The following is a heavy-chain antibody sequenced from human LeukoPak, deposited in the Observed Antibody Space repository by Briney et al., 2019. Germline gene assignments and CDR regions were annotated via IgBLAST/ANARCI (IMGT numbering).Heavy chain of an antibody. Sequence: SVKVCCKASGGTFSSKAISWVRQAPGQGLEWIGGIIPIFGAPFYAQKFQGRVTITTDESTNTANMELDSLKSEDTAVYYCARGFSSSWSYFENWGQGTLVTVSS. V-gene: IGHV1-69*05. D-gene: IGHD6-13*01. J-gene: IGHJ4*02. CDR2: IIPIFGAP. CDR3: ARGFSSSWSYFEN. CDR1: GGTFSSKA.